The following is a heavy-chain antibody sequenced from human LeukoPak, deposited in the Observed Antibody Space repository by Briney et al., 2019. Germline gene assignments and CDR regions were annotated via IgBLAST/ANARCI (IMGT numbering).Heavy chain of an antibody. D-gene: IGHD3-3*01. J-gene: IGHJ4*02. CDR3: TRARVPGVVIPVDY. V-gene: IGHV3-49*04. Sequence: PGGSLRLFCTASGFTFGDYAMSWVRQAPGKGLEWVGFIRSKAYGGTTEYAASVKGRFTISRDDSKSIAYLQMNSLKTEDTAVYYCTRARVPGVVIPVDYWGQGTLVTVSS. CDR1: GFTFGDYA. CDR2: IRSKAYGGTT.